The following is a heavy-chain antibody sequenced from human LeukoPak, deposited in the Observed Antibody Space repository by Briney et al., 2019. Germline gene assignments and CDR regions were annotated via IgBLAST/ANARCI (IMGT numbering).Heavy chain of an antibody. CDR3: ATVRGSSYQYFQR. CDR2: IKSKTDGGTT. Sequence: TGGSLKLSCAASGFTFSGSAIHWVRQAPGKGLEWVGRIKSKTDGGTTDYAAPVKGRFTISRDDSKTTLYLQMNSLKIEDTAVYYCATVRGSSYQYFQRWGQGTLVTVSS. CDR1: GFTFSGSA. D-gene: IGHD6-13*01. J-gene: IGHJ1*01. V-gene: IGHV3-15*01.